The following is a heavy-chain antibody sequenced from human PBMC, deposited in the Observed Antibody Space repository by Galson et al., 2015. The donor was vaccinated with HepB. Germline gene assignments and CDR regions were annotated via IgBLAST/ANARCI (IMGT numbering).Heavy chain of an antibody. CDR2: ISYDGSNK. Sequence: SLRLSCAASGFTFSSYGMHWVRQAPGKGLEWVAVISYDGSNKYYADSVKGRFTISRDNSKNTLYLQMNSLRAEDTAVYYCIKISGYLLGAFDIWGQGTMVTVSS. CDR3: IKISGYLLGAFDI. V-gene: IGHV3-30*03. J-gene: IGHJ3*02. D-gene: IGHD3-22*01. CDR1: GFTFSSYG.